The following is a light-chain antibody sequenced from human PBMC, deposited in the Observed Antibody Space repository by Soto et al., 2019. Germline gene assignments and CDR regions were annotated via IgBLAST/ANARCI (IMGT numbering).Light chain of an antibody. CDR2: AAS. CDR3: QQLNSYPLT. CDR1: QGINSY. J-gene: IGKJ4*01. V-gene: IGKV1-9*01. Sequence: DIQLTQSPSFLSASVGDRVTITCRASQGINSYFTWYQQKPGRAPKLLIYAASTLQSGVPSRYSGSRSGTEFTLTISSLQPEDCGTYYCQQLNSYPLTFDGGTKVEI.